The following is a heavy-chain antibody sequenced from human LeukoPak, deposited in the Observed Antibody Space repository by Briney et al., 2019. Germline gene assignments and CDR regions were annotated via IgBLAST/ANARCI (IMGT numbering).Heavy chain of an antibody. CDR1: GFTFSTYW. CDR2: INTYGSDT. J-gene: IGHJ3*02. CDR3: ARGSTSYSSSFDI. D-gene: IGHD6-13*01. V-gene: IGHV3-74*01. Sequence: GGSLRLSCAASGFTFSTYWMHWVRQAPGKGLEWVSRINTYGSDTTYADSVKGRFTISRDNAKNSLYLQLNSLRAEDTAVYYCARGSTSYSSSFDIWGQGTMVTVSS.